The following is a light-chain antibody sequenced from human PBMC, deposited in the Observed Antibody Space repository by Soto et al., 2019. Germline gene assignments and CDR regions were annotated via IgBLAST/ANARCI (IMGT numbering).Light chain of an antibody. V-gene: IGKV3-15*01. CDR3: QQYNDWPLT. CDR1: QSVNSN. Sequence: EKVMTQSPAALSVNPGERATLSCRASQSVNSNLAWYQRKPGQAPRLLLYGASTRATGIPARFSGSASGTEFTLTISSLQSEDSAVYYCQQYNDWPLTFGGGTKVDIK. J-gene: IGKJ4*01. CDR2: GAS.